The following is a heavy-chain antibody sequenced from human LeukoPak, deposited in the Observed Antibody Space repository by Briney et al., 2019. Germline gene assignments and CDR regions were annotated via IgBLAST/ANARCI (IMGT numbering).Heavy chain of an antibody. CDR2: IIPIFGTA. Sequence: VASVKVSCKASGYTFTSYGISWVRQAPGQGLEWMGGIIPIFGTANYAQKFQGRVTITADESTSTAYMELSSLRSEDTAVYYCARDKGIAVAGGVAYYWYFDLWGRGTLVTVSS. J-gene: IGHJ2*01. CDR3: ARDKGIAVAGGVAYYWYFDL. V-gene: IGHV1-69*13. D-gene: IGHD6-19*01. CDR1: GYTFTSYG.